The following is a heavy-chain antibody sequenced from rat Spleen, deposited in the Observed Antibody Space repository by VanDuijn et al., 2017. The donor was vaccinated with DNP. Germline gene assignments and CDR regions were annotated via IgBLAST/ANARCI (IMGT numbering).Heavy chain of an antibody. V-gene: IGHV5-22*01. J-gene: IGHJ2*01. D-gene: IGHD4-3*01. CDR1: GFTFSDYY. Sequence: EVQLVESGGGLVQPGRSLKLSCAASGFTFSDYYMAWVRQAPTKGLEWVAYISFDAYTTHYGDSVKGRFTISRDNAKSTLYLQMNSLRSEDMATYYCVRWNSGHFDYWGQGVMVTVSS. CDR2: ISFDAYTT. CDR3: VRWNSGHFDY.